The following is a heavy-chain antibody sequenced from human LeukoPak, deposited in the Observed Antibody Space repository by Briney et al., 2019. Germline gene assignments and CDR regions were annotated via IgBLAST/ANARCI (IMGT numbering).Heavy chain of an antibody. Sequence: SETLSLTCTVSGGSISSSSYYWGWIRQPPGKGLEWIGSIYYGGSTYYNPSLKSRVTISVDTSKNQFSLKLSSVTAADTAVYYCARGVLESRGYYDPYFDYWGQGTLVTVSS. CDR2: IYYGGST. CDR3: ARGVLESRGYYDPYFDY. V-gene: IGHV4-39*07. CDR1: GGSISSSSYY. D-gene: IGHD3-22*01. J-gene: IGHJ4*02.